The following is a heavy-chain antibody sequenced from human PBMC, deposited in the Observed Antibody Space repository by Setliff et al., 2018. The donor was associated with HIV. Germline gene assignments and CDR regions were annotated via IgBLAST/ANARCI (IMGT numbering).Heavy chain of an antibody. CDR3: ASSPAWRSDYGLHTFDY. D-gene: IGHD4-17*01. V-gene: IGHV4-4*07. CDR1: GASLQSYY. J-gene: IGHJ4*02. Sequence: PSETLSLTCSVSGASLQSYYWSWIRQPAGKGLQWIGRIYYVGWSKYNPSLEDRVTMSVDTSNNQFSLSLRSVTAADTAVYYCASSPAWRSDYGLHTFDYWGQGTLVTVSS. CDR2: IYYVGWS.